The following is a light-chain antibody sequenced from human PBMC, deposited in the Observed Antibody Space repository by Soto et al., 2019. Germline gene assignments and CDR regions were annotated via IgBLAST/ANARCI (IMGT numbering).Light chain of an antibody. CDR3: QSFDSSLRGSV. CDR2: DNT. Sequence: SVLTQPPSVSGAPGQRVTISCTGSSSNIGTGYDVHWYQQLPGAAPKLLIYDNTNRPSGVPDRFSASKSGTSASLAITGLQAEDEADYYCQSFDSSLRGSVFGSGTKVTVL. J-gene: IGLJ1*01. CDR1: SSNIGTGYD. V-gene: IGLV1-40*01.